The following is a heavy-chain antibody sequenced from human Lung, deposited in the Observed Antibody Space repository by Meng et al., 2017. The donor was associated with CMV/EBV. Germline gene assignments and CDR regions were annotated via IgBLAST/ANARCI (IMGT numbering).Heavy chain of an antibody. J-gene: IGHJ6*02. CDR3: AKGERQFCSSFNCHYQYYGMDA. CDR1: GFSFSDNA. CDR2: NRHDGTNK. Sequence: SCAASGFSFSDNAMHWVRQAPGKGLEWVTFNRHDGTNKYYAESVKGQFTISRDNSKSTLYLHMNRLRPEDTAVYYCAKGERQFCSSFNCHYQYYGMDAXGQGXTVTSP. D-gene: IGHD3-3*01. V-gene: IGHV3-30*02.